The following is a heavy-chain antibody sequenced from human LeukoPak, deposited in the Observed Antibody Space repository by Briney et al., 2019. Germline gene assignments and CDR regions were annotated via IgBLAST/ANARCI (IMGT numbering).Heavy chain of an antibody. J-gene: IGHJ6*02. CDR2: ITGSGTRT. V-gene: IGHV3-23*01. D-gene: IGHD3-10*01. Sequence: GGSLRLSCAASEFTFSSYAMSWVRQAPGKGLEWVAAITGSGTRTYYRDSVRGRFTISRDNSKNTLFLQMIRLRVEDTALYYRARVPRGYDYYGMDVWGQGTTVTVSS. CDR3: ARVPRGYDYYGMDV. CDR1: EFTFSSYA.